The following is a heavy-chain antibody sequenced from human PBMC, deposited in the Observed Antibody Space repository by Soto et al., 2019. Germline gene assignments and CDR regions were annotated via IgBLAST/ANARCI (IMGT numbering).Heavy chain of an antibody. CDR2: IYYSGTT. Sequence: SETLSLTCTVSGYSISSSNWWGWIRQPPGKGLEWIGYIYYSGTTYYNPSLKSRVTMSVDTSKNQFSLKLTSLTAVDTAVYYCARREIQGPIDYWGQGTLVTVSS. V-gene: IGHV4-28*01. J-gene: IGHJ4*02. D-gene: IGHD1-26*01. CDR1: GYSISSSNW. CDR3: ARREIQGPIDY.